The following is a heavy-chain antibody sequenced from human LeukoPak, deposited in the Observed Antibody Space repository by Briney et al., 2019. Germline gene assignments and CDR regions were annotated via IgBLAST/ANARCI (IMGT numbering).Heavy chain of an antibody. V-gene: IGHV1-2*02. CDR1: GYTFTGYY. Sequence: ASVTVSCKASGYTFTGYYMHWVRQAPGQGLEWMGWINPNSGGTNYAQKFQGRVTMTRDTSISTAYMELSRLRSDDTAVYYCARHAYYYGSGSFGMDVWGQGTTVTVSS. J-gene: IGHJ6*02. CDR2: INPNSGGT. D-gene: IGHD3-10*01. CDR3: ARHAYYYGSGSFGMDV.